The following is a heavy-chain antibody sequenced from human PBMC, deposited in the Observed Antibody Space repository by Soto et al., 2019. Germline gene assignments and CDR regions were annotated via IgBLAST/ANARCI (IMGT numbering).Heavy chain of an antibody. J-gene: IGHJ6*02. CDR2: IRSKANSYAT. Sequence: GGSLRLCWAASGFTFSDSAMHWVRQASGKGLEWVGRIRSKANSYATAYAASVKGRFTISRDDSKNTAYLQMNSLKTEDTAVYYCTRHDSNYDFWSGSPPRYGMDVWGQGTTVTVSS. CDR3: TRHDSNYDFWSGSPPRYGMDV. V-gene: IGHV3-73*01. D-gene: IGHD3-3*01. CDR1: GFTFSDSA.